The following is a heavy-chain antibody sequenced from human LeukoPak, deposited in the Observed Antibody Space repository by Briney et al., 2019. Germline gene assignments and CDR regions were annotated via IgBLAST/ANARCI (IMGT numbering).Heavy chain of an antibody. V-gene: IGHV4-59*08. D-gene: IGHD3-9*01. CDR2: IYYSGST. Sequence: SETLSLTCTVSGGSISSYYWSWIRQPPGKGLEWIGYIYYSGSTNYNPSLKSRVTISVDTSKNQFSLKLSSVTAADTAVYYCARHVRARYYDILTGYYKGWFDPWGQGTLVTVSS. J-gene: IGHJ5*02. CDR3: ARHVRARYYDILTGYYKGWFDP. CDR1: GGSISSYY.